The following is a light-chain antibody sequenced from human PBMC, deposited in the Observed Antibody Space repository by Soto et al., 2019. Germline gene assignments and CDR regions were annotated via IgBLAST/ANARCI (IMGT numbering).Light chain of an antibody. CDR2: GAS. CDR1: QSVSSSY. V-gene: IGKV3-20*01. Sequence: EIVLTQSPGTLSLSPGERATLSCRASQSVSSSYLAWYQQKPGQAPRLLIYGASSRATGIPDRFSGSGSGTDFTITISRLEAEDFGAYYCQQYGGSPFTFGPATRVDIK. J-gene: IGKJ3*01. CDR3: QQYGGSPFT.